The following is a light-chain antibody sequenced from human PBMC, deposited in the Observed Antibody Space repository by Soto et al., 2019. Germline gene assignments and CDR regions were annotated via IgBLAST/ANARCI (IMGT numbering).Light chain of an antibody. CDR2: GAS. J-gene: IGKJ1*01. CDR1: QSVSSSY. CDR3: HQYGSSPAT. Sequence: SPWARATLSCRASQSVSSSYLAWYQQKPGQAPRLLIYGASSRATGIPDRFSGSGSGTDFTLTISRLEPEDFAVYYCHQYGSSPATFGQGTKVDIK. V-gene: IGKV3-20*01.